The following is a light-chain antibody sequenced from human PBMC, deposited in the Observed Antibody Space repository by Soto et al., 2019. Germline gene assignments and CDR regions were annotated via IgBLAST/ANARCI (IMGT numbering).Light chain of an antibody. CDR2: GAS. CDR3: QQYGDTPWT. J-gene: IGKJ1*01. Sequence: EIVLTQSPGTLSLSPGDRATLSCRASQSITSHYLAWYQQKSGQAPRLLVYGASSGATGTPDRFSGSVSGTDFTLTVSILEPEDFAIYYCQQYGDTPWTFGQGTKVEIK. CDR1: QSITSHY. V-gene: IGKV3-20*01.